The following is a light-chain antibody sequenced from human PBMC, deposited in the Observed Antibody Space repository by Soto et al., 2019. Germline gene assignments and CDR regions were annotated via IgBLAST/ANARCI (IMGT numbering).Light chain of an antibody. CDR1: QSVSSY. J-gene: IGKJ4*01. CDR3: QQRSNWPSLT. V-gene: IGKV3-11*01. Sequence: EIVLTQSPATLSLSPGERATLSCRASQSVSSYLAWYQQKPGQAPRLLLYDASNRATGIPARFSGSGSGTDCTLTISSLEPEDFAVYYWQQRSNWPSLTFGGGTKVEIK. CDR2: DAS.